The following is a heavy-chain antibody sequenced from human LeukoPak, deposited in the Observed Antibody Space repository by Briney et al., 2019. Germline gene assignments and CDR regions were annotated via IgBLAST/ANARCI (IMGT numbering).Heavy chain of an antibody. J-gene: IGHJ6*02. Sequence: GGSLRLSCAASGFTFSSYSMNWVRQAPGKGLEWVSYISSSSSTIYYADSVKGRFTISRDNSKNTLYLQMNSLRAEDTAVYYCARLIAAAGTAGYYGMDVWGQGTTVTVSS. CDR3: ARLIAAAGTAGYYGMDV. V-gene: IGHV3-48*01. CDR1: GFTFSSYS. D-gene: IGHD6-13*01. CDR2: ISSSSSTI.